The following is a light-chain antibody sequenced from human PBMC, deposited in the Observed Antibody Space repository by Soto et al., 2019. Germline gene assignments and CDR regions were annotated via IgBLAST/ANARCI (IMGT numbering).Light chain of an antibody. J-gene: IGKJ3*01. Sequence: DIQMTQPPSSLSASVGDRVTITCRASQSISSYLNWYQQKQGKAPNRLIYAASSLQSGVPSKFSGSGSGTEFTLTISSRQPEDSATYYCQQGDSSPFTFGPGTKVDIK. CDR1: QSISSY. CDR2: AAS. V-gene: IGKV1-39*01. CDR3: QQGDSSPFT.